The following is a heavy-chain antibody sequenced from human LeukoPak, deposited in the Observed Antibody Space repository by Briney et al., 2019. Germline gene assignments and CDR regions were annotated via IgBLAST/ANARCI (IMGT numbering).Heavy chain of an antibody. CDR2: ISYDGTNK. CDR3: ARALDEGARFDY. J-gene: IGHJ4*02. CDR1: GFSFSTYA. Sequence: PGRSLRLSCTASGFSFSTYAMHWVRQAPGKGLEWVAVISYDGTNKYYADSMKGRFTISRDNSKNTLYLQMNSLRPEDTAVYYCARALDEGARFDYWGQGTLVIVSS. V-gene: IGHV3-30-3*01.